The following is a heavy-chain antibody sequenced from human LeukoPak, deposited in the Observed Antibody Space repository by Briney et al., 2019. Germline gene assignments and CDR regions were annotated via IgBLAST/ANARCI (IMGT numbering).Heavy chain of an antibody. CDR2: IYHSGST. CDR3: ASTIVATTDYDYVWGSPQLYYFDY. J-gene: IGHJ4*02. Sequence: MSSETLSLTCTVSGGSISSYYWSWIRQPPGKGLEWIGSIYHSGSTYYNPSLKSRVTISVDTSKNQFSLKLSSVTAADTAVYYCASTIVATTDYDYVWGSPQLYYFDYWGQGTLVTVSS. D-gene: IGHD3-16*01. V-gene: IGHV4-59*08. CDR1: GGSISSYY.